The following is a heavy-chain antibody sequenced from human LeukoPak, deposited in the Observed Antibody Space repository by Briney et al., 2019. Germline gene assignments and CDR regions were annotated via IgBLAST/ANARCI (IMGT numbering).Heavy chain of an antibody. CDR3: ARDEGRGIFPY. J-gene: IGHJ4*02. V-gene: IGHV4-4*02. CDR2: IFHGGST. Sequence: SETLSLTCAVSGGSISSSNWWSWVRQPPGKGLEWIGEIFHGGSTNYNPSLKSRVTISVDKSKNQFSLEIRSVTAADTAVYYCARDEGRGIFPYWGQGTLVTVSA. CDR1: GGSISSSNW. D-gene: IGHD3-3*01.